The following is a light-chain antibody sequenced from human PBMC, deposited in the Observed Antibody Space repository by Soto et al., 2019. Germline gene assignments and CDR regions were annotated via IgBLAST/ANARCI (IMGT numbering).Light chain of an antibody. V-gene: IGKV1-5*03. CDR2: KAS. Sequence: DIQMTQSPSTLSASVGDRVTITCRASQTIDSWLAWYQQRPGKPPNLLIYKASTLASGVPSRFSGSGSGTDFTLTISSLQPEDFATYYCLQHTNFPLTFGQGTRLEIK. CDR1: QTIDSW. J-gene: IGKJ5*01. CDR3: LQHTNFPLT.